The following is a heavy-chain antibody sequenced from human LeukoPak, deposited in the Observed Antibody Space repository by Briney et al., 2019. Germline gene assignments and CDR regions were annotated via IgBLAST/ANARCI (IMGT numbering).Heavy chain of an antibody. Sequence: SETLSLTCTVSGDSISGYYWSWVRQPPGKGLEWIGYIFRSGSTKYNPSLESRVTISIDTSKNQFSLRLSSVTAADTAVYYCARLATYGDFSDWGQGTLVTVSS. D-gene: IGHD4-17*01. CDR3: ARLATYGDFSD. J-gene: IGHJ4*02. V-gene: IGHV4-59*08. CDR2: IFRSGST. CDR1: GDSISGYY.